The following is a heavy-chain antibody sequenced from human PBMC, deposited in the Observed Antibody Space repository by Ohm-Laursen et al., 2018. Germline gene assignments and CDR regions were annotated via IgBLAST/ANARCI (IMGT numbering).Heavy chain of an antibody. D-gene: IGHD6-19*01. V-gene: IGHV3-33*01. CDR3: TRDESSASSEY. J-gene: IGHJ4*02. Sequence: SSLRLSCAASGFTFSSYGMHWVRQAPGKGLEWVAVIWYDGNNKYYADSVKGRFTISRDNSKSTLYLQMNSLRAEDTAVYYCTRDESSASSEYWGQGTLVTVSS. CDR1: GFTFSSYG. CDR2: IWYDGNNK.